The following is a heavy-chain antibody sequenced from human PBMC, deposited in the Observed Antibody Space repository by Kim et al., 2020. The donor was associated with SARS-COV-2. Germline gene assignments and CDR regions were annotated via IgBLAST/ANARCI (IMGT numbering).Heavy chain of an antibody. V-gene: IGHV1-69*13. CDR1: GGTFSSYA. D-gene: IGHD5-12*01. CDR3: ARWEGDGYNPQYYYYYGMDV. CDR2: IIPIFGTA. J-gene: IGHJ6*02. Sequence: SVKVSCKASGGTFSSYAISWVRQAPGQGLEWMGGIIPIFGTANYAQKFQGRVTITADESTSTAYMELSSLRSEDTAVYYCARWEGDGYNPQYYYYYGMDVWGQGTTVTVSS.